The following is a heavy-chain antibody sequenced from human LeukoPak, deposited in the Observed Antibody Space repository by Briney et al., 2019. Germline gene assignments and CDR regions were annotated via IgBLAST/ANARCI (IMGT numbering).Heavy chain of an antibody. J-gene: IGHJ4*02. V-gene: IGHV1-46*01. Sequence: ASVKVSCKASGYTFTSYYMHWVRQAPGQGLEWMGIINPSGGSTSYAQKFQGRVTMTRDTSTSTVYVELSSLRSEDTAVYYCARDTAVTTEIGPYYFDYWGQGTLVTVSS. CDR3: ARDTAVTTEIGPYYFDY. CDR2: INPSGGST. CDR1: GYTFTSYY. D-gene: IGHD4-17*01.